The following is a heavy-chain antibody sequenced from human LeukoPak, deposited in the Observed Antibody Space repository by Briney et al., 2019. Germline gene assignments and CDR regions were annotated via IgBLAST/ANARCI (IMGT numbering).Heavy chain of an antibody. CDR1: GFTFSSYR. V-gene: IGHV3-48*02. CDR2: ISSSSTI. J-gene: IGHJ6*02. Sequence: GGSLRLSCAASGFTFSSYRMNWVRQAPGKGLEWVSYISSSSTIYYADSVKGRFTISRDNAKNSLYLQMNSLRDEDTAVYYCASSGRQWLSRDYYYGMDVWGQGTTVTVSS. D-gene: IGHD6-19*01. CDR3: ASSGRQWLSRDYYYGMDV.